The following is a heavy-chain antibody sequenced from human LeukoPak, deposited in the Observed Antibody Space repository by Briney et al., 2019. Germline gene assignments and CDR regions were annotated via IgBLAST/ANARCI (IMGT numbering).Heavy chain of an antibody. J-gene: IGHJ3*02. CDR1: GFTFSSYS. V-gene: IGHV3-21*05. Sequence: GGSLRLSCAASGFTFSSYSMNWVRQAPGKGLEWVSYISSSSSYIYYADSVKGRFTISRDNAKNSLYLQMNSLRAEDTAVYYCARDHNYDILTGYYPDAFDIWGQGTMVTVSS. CDR2: ISSSSSYI. D-gene: IGHD3-9*01. CDR3: ARDHNYDILTGYYPDAFDI.